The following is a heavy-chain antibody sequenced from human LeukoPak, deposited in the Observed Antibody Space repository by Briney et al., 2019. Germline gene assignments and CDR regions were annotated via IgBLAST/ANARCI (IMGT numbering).Heavy chain of an antibody. J-gene: IGHJ5*02. CDR2: IHPNSGGT. D-gene: IGHD1-26*01. Sequence: ASVKVSCKASGYTFTDYYMHWLRQAPGQGLEWMGWIHPNSGGTNYAQKFQGRVTMTRDMSTTTDYMELSSLRSEDTAVYYCARDNSVGDVAWWFDPWGQGTLVTVSS. CDR3: ARDNSVGDVAWWFDP. V-gene: IGHV1-2*02. CDR1: GYTFTDYY.